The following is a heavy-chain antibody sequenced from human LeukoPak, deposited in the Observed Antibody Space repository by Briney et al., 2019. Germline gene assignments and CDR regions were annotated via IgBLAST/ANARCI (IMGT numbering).Heavy chain of an antibody. V-gene: IGHV3-9*01. CDR2: ISWNSGSI. J-gene: IGHJ5*02. Sequence: PGRSLRLSCAASGFTFDDYAMHWVRQAPGKGLEWVSGISWNSGSIGYADSVKGRFTISRDNAKNSLYLQMNSLRAEDTALYYCAKDRERFGELLSNWFDPWGQGTLVTVSS. CDR3: AKDRERFGELLSNWFDP. D-gene: IGHD3-10*01. CDR1: GFTFDDYA.